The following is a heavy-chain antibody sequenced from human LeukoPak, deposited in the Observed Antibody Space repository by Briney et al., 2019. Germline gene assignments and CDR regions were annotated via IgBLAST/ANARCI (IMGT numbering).Heavy chain of an antibody. J-gene: IGHJ4*02. CDR2: ISTSGST. V-gene: IGHV4-4*07. Sequence: SETLSLTCTVSGGSISGYYWSWIRQPAGKGLEWIGRISTSGSTHYSPSLKSRVTMSVDTSMNQFSLNLSSVAAADTAVYYCARGGQQRPLDYWGQGTLVTVSS. CDR3: ARGGQQRPLDY. D-gene: IGHD6-25*01. CDR1: GGSISGYY.